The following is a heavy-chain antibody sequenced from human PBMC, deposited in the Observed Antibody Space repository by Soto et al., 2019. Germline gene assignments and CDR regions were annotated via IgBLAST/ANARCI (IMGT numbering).Heavy chain of an antibody. V-gene: IGHV3-23*01. D-gene: IGHD1-26*01. Sequence: EVQLLESGGGLVQPGGSLRLSCAASGFTFSSYAMSWVRQAPGKGLEWVSAISGSGGSTYYADSVKGRFTISRDNAKNALYLQATRLRAGDTAVYYCAKVLIGRVEYNWFGPLGQGTLVTVSS. CDR3: AKVLIGRVEYNWFGP. J-gene: IGHJ5*02. CDR1: GFTFSSYA. CDR2: ISGSGGST.